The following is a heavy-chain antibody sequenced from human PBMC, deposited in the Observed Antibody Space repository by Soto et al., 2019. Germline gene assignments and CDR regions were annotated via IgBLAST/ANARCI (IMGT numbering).Heavy chain of an antibody. V-gene: IGHV3-7*01. CDR2: IKEDGSEK. CDR1: GFTFSAYW. CDR3: KKHPPRAVTPADS. J-gene: IGHJ4*02. Sequence: EVQLVESGGSLVQPGGSLRLSCAASGFTFSAYWMNWVRQAPGKGLEWVANIKEDGSEKQYVDSVKGRFTISRDNTKNLVYLQLNSLRVEDTAMFYFKKHPPRAVTPADSWGQGTLVTVSS. D-gene: IGHD4-17*01.